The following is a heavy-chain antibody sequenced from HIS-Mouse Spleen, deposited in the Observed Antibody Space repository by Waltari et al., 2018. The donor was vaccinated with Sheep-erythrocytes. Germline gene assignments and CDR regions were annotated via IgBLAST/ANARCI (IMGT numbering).Heavy chain of an antibody. Sequence: QITLKESGPTLVKPTQTLTLTCTFSGFSLSTSGVGVGCIRQPPGKALEWRALLYWNDDKRDSPALKSRLTITKDASKSQVVLTMTNMDPVDTATYYCAHRRKSSGSYYYFQHWGQGTLVTVSS. J-gene: IGHJ1*01. CDR1: GFSLSTSGVG. V-gene: IGHV2-5*01. CDR2: LYWNDDK. CDR3: AHRRKSSGSYYYFQH. D-gene: IGHD1-26*01.